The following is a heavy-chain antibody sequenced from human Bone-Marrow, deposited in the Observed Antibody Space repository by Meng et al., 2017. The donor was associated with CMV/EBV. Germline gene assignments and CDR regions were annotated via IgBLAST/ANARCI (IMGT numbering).Heavy chain of an antibody. J-gene: IGHJ4*02. V-gene: IGHV1-18*01. D-gene: IGHD3-3*01. CDR3: ARVGITIFGVVITPDY. CDR2: ISAYNGNT. Sequence: GYTFTSDGISWVRQAPGQGLEWMGWISAYNGNTHYAQKLQGRVTMTTDTSTSTAYMELRSLRSDDTAVYYCARVGITIFGVVITPDYWGQGTLVTVSS. CDR1: GYTFTSDG.